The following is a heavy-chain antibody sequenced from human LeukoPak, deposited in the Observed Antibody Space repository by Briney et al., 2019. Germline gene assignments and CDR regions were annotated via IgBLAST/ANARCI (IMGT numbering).Heavy chain of an antibody. V-gene: IGHV4-39*07. Sequence: PSETLSLTCTVSGGSISSSSYYWGWIRQPPGKGLEWIGSIYYSGSTYYNPSPKSRVTISLDTSRNQFYLKLSSVTAADTAVYYCARVGIAAVGPFDLWGRGTLVTVSS. J-gene: IGHJ2*01. CDR3: ARVGIAAVGPFDL. CDR2: IYYSGST. CDR1: GGSISSSSYY. D-gene: IGHD6-13*01.